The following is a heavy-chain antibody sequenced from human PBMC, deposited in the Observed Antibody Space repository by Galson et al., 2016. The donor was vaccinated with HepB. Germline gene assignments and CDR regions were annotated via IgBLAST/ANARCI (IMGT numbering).Heavy chain of an antibody. CDR1: GYTFSTYG. J-gene: IGHJ4*02. V-gene: IGHV3-33*06. Sequence: SMRLSCEASGYTFSTYGMHWVRQAPGKGLEWVAVIWYDGSNKYYADSVRGRFTISRDNSEKTLYLQMNSLRAEDTAVYYCAKDGRIYCSSASCHDHFHYWGQGTLVTVSS. CDR3: AKDGRIYCSSASCHDHFHY. D-gene: IGHD2-2*01. CDR2: IWYDGSNK.